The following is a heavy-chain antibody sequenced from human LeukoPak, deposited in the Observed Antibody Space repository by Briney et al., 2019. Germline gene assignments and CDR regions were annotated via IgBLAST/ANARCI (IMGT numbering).Heavy chain of an antibody. D-gene: IGHD1-26*01. CDR3: ARIVSYYYMDV. CDR2: IYYSGST. Sequence: SETLSLTCTVSGGSISSGSYYWSWIRQPPGKGLEWIGYIYYSGSTNYNPSLKSRVTISVDTSKNQFSLKLSSVTAADTAVYYCARIVSYYYMDVWGKGTTVTISS. J-gene: IGHJ6*03. CDR1: GGSISSGSYY. V-gene: IGHV4-61*01.